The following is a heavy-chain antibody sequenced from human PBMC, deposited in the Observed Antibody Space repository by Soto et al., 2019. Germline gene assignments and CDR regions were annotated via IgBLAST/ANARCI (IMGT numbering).Heavy chain of an antibody. CDR1: GYTFTSYD. J-gene: IGHJ4*02. D-gene: IGHD2-2*01. V-gene: IGHV1-8*02. CDR3: ARGGVIVVVPAAPGTLDY. Sequence: ASVKVSCKASGYTFTSYDINWVRQATGQGLEWMGWMNPNSGNTGYAQKFQGRVTMTRDTSISTAYMELSSLRSEDTAVYYCARGGVIVVVPAAPGTLDYWGQGTLVTVSS. CDR2: MNPNSGNT.